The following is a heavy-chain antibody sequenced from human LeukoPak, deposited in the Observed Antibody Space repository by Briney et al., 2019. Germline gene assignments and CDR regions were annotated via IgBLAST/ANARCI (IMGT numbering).Heavy chain of an antibody. J-gene: IGHJ6*02. Sequence: NPSETLSLTCTVSGGSISSGGYYWSWIRQHPGKGLEWIGYIYYSGSTYYNPSLKSRVTISVDTSKNQFSLKLSSVTAADTAVYYCARDLAYDFWSGYYSYYYHGMDVWGQGTTVTVSS. D-gene: IGHD3-3*01. V-gene: IGHV4-31*03. CDR3: ARDLAYDFWSGYYSYYYHGMDV. CDR1: GGSISSGGYY. CDR2: IYYSGST.